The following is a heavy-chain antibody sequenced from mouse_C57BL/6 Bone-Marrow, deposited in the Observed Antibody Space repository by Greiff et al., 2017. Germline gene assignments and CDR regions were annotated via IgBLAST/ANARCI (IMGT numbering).Heavy chain of an antibody. D-gene: IGHD2-14*01. CDR2: IWGVGST. V-gene: IGHV2-6*01. CDR3: ARSHYYRAMDY. CDR1: GFSLTSYG. J-gene: IGHJ4*01. Sequence: VQLVESGPGLVAPSQSLSITCTVSGFSLTSYGVDWVRQSPGKGLEWLGVIWGVGSTDYNSALKSRLSISKDNSKSQVFLKMNSLQTDDTAMYYCARSHYYRAMDYWGQGTSVTVSS.